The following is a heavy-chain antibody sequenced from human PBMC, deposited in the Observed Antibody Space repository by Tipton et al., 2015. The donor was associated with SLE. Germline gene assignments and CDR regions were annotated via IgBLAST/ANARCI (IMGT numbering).Heavy chain of an antibody. D-gene: IGHD6-6*01. Sequence: LRLSCAASGFTFSNAWMSWIRQPPGKGLEWIGEINHSGSTYYNPSLKSRVTISVDTSKNQFSLKLSSVTAADTAVYYCASTEYSSVWYWGQGTLVTVSS. CDR3: ASTEYSSVWY. CDR2: INHSGST. J-gene: IGHJ4*02. CDR1: GFTFSNAW. V-gene: IGHV4-34*01.